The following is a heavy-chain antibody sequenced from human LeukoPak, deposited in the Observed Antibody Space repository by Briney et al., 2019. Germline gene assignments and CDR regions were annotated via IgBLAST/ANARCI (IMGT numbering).Heavy chain of an antibody. J-gene: IGHJ4*02. Sequence: PSETLSLTCAVSGYSISSGYYWGWIRQPPGKGLEWIGCIYHSGSTYYNPSLKSRVTISADASKNQFSLKLSSVTAADTAVYYCARQGYDFWSGYHYPFDYWGQGTLVTVSS. CDR3: ARQGYDFWSGYHYPFDY. D-gene: IGHD3-3*01. CDR1: GYSISSGYY. V-gene: IGHV4-38-2*01. CDR2: IYHSGST.